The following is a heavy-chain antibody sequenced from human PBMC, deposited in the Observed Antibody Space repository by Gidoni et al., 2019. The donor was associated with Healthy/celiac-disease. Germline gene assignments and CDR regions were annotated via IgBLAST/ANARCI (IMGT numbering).Heavy chain of an antibody. D-gene: IGHD6-13*01. J-gene: IGHJ4*02. Sequence: EVQLLESGGGLVQPGGSLRLSCAASGFSVSSSAMSWVRQAPGKGREWVSAISGSGGSTYYAASVKGRFTISRDNSKNTLYLQMNSLRAEDTAVYYCAKDLGDGSSWYYYFDYWGQGTLVTVSS. CDR1: GFSVSSSA. CDR3: AKDLGDGSSWYYYFDY. CDR2: ISGSGGST. V-gene: IGHV3-23*01.